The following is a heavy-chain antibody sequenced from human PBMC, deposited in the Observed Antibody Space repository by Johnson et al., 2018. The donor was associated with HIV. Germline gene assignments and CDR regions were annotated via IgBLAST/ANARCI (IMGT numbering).Heavy chain of an antibody. CDR3: ARDRPSKWLRSNDDAFDI. CDR1: EFTFSNYA. Sequence: VESGGGVVQPGRSLKLSCAASEFTFSNYAMHWVRQAPGKGLEWVANIKQDGSEKYYVDSVKGRITISRDNAKNSLYLQMNSLRAEDTAVYYCARDRPSKWLRSNDDAFDIWGQGTMVTVSS. CDR2: IKQDGSEK. D-gene: IGHD5-12*01. J-gene: IGHJ3*02. V-gene: IGHV3-7*01.